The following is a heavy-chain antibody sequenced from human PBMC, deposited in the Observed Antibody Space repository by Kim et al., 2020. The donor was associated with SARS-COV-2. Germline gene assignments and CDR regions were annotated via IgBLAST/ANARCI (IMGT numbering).Heavy chain of an antibody. J-gene: IGHJ4*02. CDR3: ANEGGGLGGRIDY. D-gene: IGHD6-19*01. Sequence: YADSVKDRFNISREHSQNTLYLQMNRLRAEDPAVYSCANEGGGLGGRIDYWGQGTLVTVSS. V-gene: IGHV3-23*01.